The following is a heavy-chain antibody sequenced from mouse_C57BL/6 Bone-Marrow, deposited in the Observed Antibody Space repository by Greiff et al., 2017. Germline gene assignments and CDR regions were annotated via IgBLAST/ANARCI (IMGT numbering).Heavy chain of an antibody. J-gene: IGHJ2*01. CDR1: GFTFRSYG. Sequence: EVMLVESGGDLVKPGGSLKLSCAASGFTFRSYGMSWVRQTPDKRLEWVATISSGGSYTYYPDSVKGRFTISRDNAKNTLYLQMSSLKSEDTAMYYCARQLFPYYYGSSLDYWGQGTTLTVSS. CDR3: ARQLFPYYYGSSLDY. V-gene: IGHV5-6*01. D-gene: IGHD1-1*01. CDR2: ISSGGSYT.